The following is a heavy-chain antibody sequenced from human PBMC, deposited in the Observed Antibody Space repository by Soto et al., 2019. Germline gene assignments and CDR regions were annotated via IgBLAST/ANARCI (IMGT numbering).Heavy chain of an antibody. D-gene: IGHD2-2*01. CDR2: INSDGSST. V-gene: IGHV3-74*01. CDR3: ARGYCSSTSCYYDYYYGMDV. Sequence: GGSLRLSCAASGFTFSSYLMHWVRQAPGKGLVWVSRINSDGSSTSYADSVKGRFTISRDNAKNTLYLQMNSLRAEDTAVYYCARGYCSSTSCYYDYYYGMDVWGQGTTVTV. CDR1: GFTFSSYL. J-gene: IGHJ6*02.